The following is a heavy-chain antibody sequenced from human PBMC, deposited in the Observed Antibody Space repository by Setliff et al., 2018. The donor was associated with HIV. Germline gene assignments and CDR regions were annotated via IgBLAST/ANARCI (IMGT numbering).Heavy chain of an antibody. CDR1: GISVSSGSYF. D-gene: IGHD6-19*01. J-gene: IGHJ6*03. V-gene: IGHV4-61*10. CDR3: ARVPSSGWYGGHHYMDV. CDR2: IYTSGIT. Sequence: SETLSLTCTVAGISVSSGSYFWTWIRQPAGKGLEWIGRIYTSGITNYNPSLKSRVTISGDSSKNQVSLMLSSVTAADTAVYFCARVPSSGWYGGHHYMDVWGKGATVTVSS.